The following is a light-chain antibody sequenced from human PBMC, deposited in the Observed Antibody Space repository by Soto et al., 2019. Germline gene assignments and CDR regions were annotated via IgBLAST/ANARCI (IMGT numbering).Light chain of an antibody. CDR2: RAS. V-gene: IGKV3-15*01. J-gene: IGKJ1*01. CDR1: QSVSSD. Sequence: EIVMTQSPATLSVSPGERATLSCRASQSVSSDLGWYQQKPGQAPRLLIYRASTSATGIPVRFSGSGSGTEFTLTISSLQSEDFALYFCQQYSKWPWTLGQGTRVEIK. CDR3: QQYSKWPWT.